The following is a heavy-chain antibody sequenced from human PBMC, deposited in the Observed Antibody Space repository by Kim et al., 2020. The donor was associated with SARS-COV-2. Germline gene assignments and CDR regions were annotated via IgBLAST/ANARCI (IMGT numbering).Heavy chain of an antibody. V-gene: IGHV3-21*01. CDR2: ISSSSSYI. CDR3: AREGFNGSGSYWYYFDY. Sequence: GGSLRLSCAASGFTFSSYSMNWVRQAPGKGLEWVSSISSSSSYIYYADSVKGRFTISRDNAKNSLYLQMNSLRAEDTAVYYCAREGFNGSGSYWYYFDYWGQGTLVTVSS. CDR1: GFTFSSYS. D-gene: IGHD3-10*01. J-gene: IGHJ4*02.